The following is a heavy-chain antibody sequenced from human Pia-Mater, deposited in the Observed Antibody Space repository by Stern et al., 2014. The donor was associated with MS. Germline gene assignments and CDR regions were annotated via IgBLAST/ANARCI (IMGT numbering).Heavy chain of an antibody. CDR2: IYYSGST. Sequence: QLQLQESGPGLVKPSETLSLTCTVSGGSISSSSYYWGWIRQPPGQGLEWIGSIYYSGSTYYNPSLKSRVTISLDPSKNQVSLKLSSVTAADTAVYYCDGYASWVDYWGQGTLVTVSS. V-gene: IGHV4-39*01. CDR1: GGSISSSSYY. D-gene: IGHD5-18*01. CDR3: DGYASWVDY. J-gene: IGHJ4*02.